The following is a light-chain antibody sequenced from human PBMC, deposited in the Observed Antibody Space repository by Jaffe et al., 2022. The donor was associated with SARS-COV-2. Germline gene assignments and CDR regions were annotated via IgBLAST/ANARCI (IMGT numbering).Light chain of an antibody. CDR3: QQYNNWPLT. V-gene: IGKV3-15*01. Sequence: EIVMTQSPATLSVSPGERATLSCRASQSVNNKLAWYQQKPGQAPRLLIYGASTRATDIPATFSGSGSGTEFTLTISSLQSEDFAVYYCQQYNNWPLTFGGGTKVEIK. J-gene: IGKJ4*01. CDR2: GAS. CDR1: QSVNNK.